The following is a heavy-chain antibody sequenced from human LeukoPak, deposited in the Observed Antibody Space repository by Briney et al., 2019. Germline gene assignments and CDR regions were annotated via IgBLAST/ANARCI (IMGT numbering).Heavy chain of an antibody. CDR2: IFSTSGVT. J-gene: IGHJ4*02. Sequence: GGSLRLSCAASGFTFSNYDMSWLRQAPGKGLEWLSFIFSTSGVTWYADSVKGRFTISRDNAKNSLSLQMNSLRAEDTAVYYCAKAMPDMAYFDHWGQGTLVTVSS. V-gene: IGHV3-48*01. CDR1: GFTFSNYD. D-gene: IGHD5-18*01. CDR3: AKAMPDMAYFDH.